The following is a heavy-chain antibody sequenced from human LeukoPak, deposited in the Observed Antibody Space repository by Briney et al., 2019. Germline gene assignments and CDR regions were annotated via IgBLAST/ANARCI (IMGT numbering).Heavy chain of an antibody. V-gene: IGHV3-13*01. Sequence: GGSLRLSCAASGFTFSSYDMHWVRQATGKGLEWVSAIGTAGDTYYPGSVKGRFTISRENAKNSLYLQMNSLRAGDTAVYYCARGPRRSRYFDLWGRGTLVTVSS. CDR1: GFTFSSYD. CDR3: ARGPRRSRYFDL. CDR2: IGTAGDT. J-gene: IGHJ2*01.